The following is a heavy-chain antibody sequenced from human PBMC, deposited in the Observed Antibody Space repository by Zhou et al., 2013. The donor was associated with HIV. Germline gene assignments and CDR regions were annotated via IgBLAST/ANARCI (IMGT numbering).Heavy chain of an antibody. D-gene: IGHD1-26*01. J-gene: IGHJ6*03. CDR2: IIPIFGTA. Sequence: QVQLVQSGAEVKKPGSSVKVSCKASGGTFSSYAISWVRQAPGQGLEWMGGIIPIFGTANYAQKFQGRVTITTDESTSTAYMELSSLRSEDTAVYYCARGRWSGSYYYYYYMDVWGKGTTVTVSS. V-gene: IGHV1-69*05. CDR3: ARGRWSGSYYYYYYMDV. CDR1: GGTFSSYA.